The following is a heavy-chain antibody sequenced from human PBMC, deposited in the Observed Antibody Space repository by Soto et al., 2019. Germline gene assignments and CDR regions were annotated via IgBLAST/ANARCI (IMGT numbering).Heavy chain of an antibody. CDR3: ARDSEYSSGWYYF. CDR2: ISSSSSYI. CDR1: GFTFSSYS. Sequence: GALRLSCAASGFTFSSYSTNWVRQAPGKGLEWVSSISSSSSYIYYADSVKGRFTISRDNAKNSLYLQMNSLRAEDTAVYYCARDSEYSSGWYYFWGQGTLVTVSS. J-gene: IGHJ4*02. V-gene: IGHV3-21*01. D-gene: IGHD6-19*01.